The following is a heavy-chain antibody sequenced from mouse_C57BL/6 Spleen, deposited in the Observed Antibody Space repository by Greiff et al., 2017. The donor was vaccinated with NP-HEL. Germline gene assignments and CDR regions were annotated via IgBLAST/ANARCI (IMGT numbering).Heavy chain of an antibody. D-gene: IGHD3-2*02. J-gene: IGHJ2*01. CDR1: GYTFTDYY. Sequence: VQLQQSGPELVKPGASVQISCKASGYTFTDYYMNWVKQSHGKSLEWIGDINPNNGGTSYNQKFKGKATLTVDKSSSTAYMELRSLTSEDSAVYYCARGAAQALDYWGQGTTLTVSS. CDR2: INPNNGGT. CDR3: ARGAAQALDY. V-gene: IGHV1-26*01.